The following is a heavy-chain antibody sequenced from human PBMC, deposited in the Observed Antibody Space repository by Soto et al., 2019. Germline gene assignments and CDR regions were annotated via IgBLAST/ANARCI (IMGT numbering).Heavy chain of an antibody. J-gene: IGHJ4*02. CDR3: ARARGGVEMATPLDY. D-gene: IGHD3-16*01. V-gene: IGHV3-30-3*01. CDR2: ISYDGSNK. Sequence: QVQLVESGGGVVQPGRSLRLSCAASGFTFSSYAMHWVRQAPGKGLEWVAVISYDGSNKYYADSVKGRFTISRDNSKNTLYLKMNSLRAEDTAVYYCARARGGVEMATPLDYWGKGTLVTVSS. CDR1: GFTFSSYA.